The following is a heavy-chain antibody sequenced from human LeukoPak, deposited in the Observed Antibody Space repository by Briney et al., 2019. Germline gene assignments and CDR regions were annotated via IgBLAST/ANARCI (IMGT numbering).Heavy chain of an antibody. J-gene: IGHJ4*02. D-gene: IGHD1-26*01. V-gene: IGHV4-59*08. CDR3: ARGRREIDY. Sequence: KASETLSLTCTVSGGSIGSYSWNWIRQSPGTGLEWIGYVYYSGSTMYNPSLRSRVTISVDTSKNQFSLKLSSVTAADTAVYYCARGRREIDYWGQGTLVTVSS. CDR2: VYYSGST. CDR1: GGSIGSYS.